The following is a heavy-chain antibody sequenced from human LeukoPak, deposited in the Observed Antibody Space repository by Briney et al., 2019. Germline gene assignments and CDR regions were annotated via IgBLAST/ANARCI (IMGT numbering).Heavy chain of an antibody. Sequence: GGSLRLSCAASGFTFSSYAMHWVRQAPGKGLEWVAVISYDGSNKYYADSVRGRFTISRDNSKNTLYLQMNSLRAEDTAVYYCASLHSSSWYMFDYWGQGTLVTVSS. V-gene: IGHV3-30-3*01. J-gene: IGHJ4*02. CDR1: GFTFSSYA. CDR3: ASLHSSSWYMFDY. CDR2: ISYDGSNK. D-gene: IGHD6-13*01.